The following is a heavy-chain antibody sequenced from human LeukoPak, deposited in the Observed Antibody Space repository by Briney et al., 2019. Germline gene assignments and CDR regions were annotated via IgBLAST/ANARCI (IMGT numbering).Heavy chain of an antibody. CDR2: IIPILGIA. V-gene: IGHV1-69*04. CDR3: ARVQGYSYGSDY. CDR1: GGTFSSYA. J-gene: IGHJ4*02. Sequence: SVKVSCKASGGTFSSYAISWVRQAPGQGLEWMGRIIPILGIANYAQKFQGRVTITADKSTSTAYMELSSLRSEDTAVYYCARVQGYSYGSDYWGQGTLVTVSS. D-gene: IGHD5-18*01.